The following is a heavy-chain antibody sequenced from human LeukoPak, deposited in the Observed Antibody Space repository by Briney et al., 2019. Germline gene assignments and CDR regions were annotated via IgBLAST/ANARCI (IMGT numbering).Heavy chain of an antibody. J-gene: IGHJ3*02. CDR1: GGSISSGGYY. V-gene: IGHV4-31*03. CDR2: IYYSGST. CDR3: ARVSFGAFDI. D-gene: IGHD3-16*01. Sequence: PSETLSLTCTVSGGSISSGGYYWSWIRQHPGKGLEWIGYIYYSGSTYYNPSLKSRVAISVDTSKNQFSLKLSSVTAADTAVYYCARVSFGAFDIWGQGTMVTVS.